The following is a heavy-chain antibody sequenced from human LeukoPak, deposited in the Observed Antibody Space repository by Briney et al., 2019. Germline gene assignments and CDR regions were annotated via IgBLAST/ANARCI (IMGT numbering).Heavy chain of an antibody. Sequence: TGGSLRLSCAASAFTFSRYWMTWVRQAPGKGLEWVANINQDGSETYYVDSVKGRFTISRDNAKDSLYLQMNSLRAEDTAVYYCARDATRGGDFDYWGQGTLVTVSS. V-gene: IGHV3-7*01. J-gene: IGHJ4*02. D-gene: IGHD3-16*01. CDR2: INQDGSET. CDR1: AFTFSRYW. CDR3: ARDATRGGDFDY.